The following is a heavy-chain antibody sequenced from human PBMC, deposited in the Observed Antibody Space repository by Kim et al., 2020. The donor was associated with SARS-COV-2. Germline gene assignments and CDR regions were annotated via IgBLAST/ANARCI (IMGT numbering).Heavy chain of an antibody. CDR1: GGTFSSYA. J-gene: IGHJ6*02. CDR3: AREGSYYGSGRVNVFYGMDV. Sequence: SVKVSCKASGGTFSSYAISWVRQAPGQGLEWMGGIIPIFGTANYAQKFQGRVTITADESTSTAYMELSSLRSEDTAVYYCAREGSYYGSGRVNVFYGMDVWGQGTTVTVSS. CDR2: IIPIFGTA. D-gene: IGHD3-10*01. V-gene: IGHV1-69*13.